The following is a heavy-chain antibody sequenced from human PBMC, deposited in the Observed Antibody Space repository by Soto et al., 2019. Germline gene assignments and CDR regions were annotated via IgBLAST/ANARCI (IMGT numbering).Heavy chain of an antibody. V-gene: IGHV4-34*01. CDR2: VNHSGST. Sequence: PSETLSLTCAVYGGSFSGYYWSWIRQPPGKGLEWIGEVNHSGSTNYNPSLKSRVTISVDTSKNQFSLKLSSVTAAGTAVYYCARGRYCSSTSCYTDAFDIWGQGTMVTVSS. CDR1: GGSFSGYY. CDR3: ARGRYCSSTSCYTDAFDI. J-gene: IGHJ3*02. D-gene: IGHD2-2*02.